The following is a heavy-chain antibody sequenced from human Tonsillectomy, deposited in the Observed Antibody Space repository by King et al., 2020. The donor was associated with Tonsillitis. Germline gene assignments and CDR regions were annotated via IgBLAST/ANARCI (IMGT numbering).Heavy chain of an antibody. J-gene: IGHJ6*02. CDR1: GFTFISYS. D-gene: IGHD3-9*01. CDR2: ISSSSSYI. CDR3: ARVPTYYDILTGYYYYYGMDV. V-gene: IGHV3-21*01. Sequence: VQLVESGGGLVKPGGSLRLSCAASGFTFISYSMNWVRQAPGKGLEWVSSISSSSSYIYYADSVKGRFPIPRDNAKNSLYLQMNSLRAEDAAVYYCARVPTYYDILTGYYYYYGMDVWGQGTTVTVSS.